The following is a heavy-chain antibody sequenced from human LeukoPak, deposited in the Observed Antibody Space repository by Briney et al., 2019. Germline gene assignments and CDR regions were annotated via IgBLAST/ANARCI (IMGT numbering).Heavy chain of an antibody. Sequence: GGSLRLSCAASGFTVSSNYMSWVRQAPGKGLEWVSVIYSGGSTYYADSVKGRFTISRDNSKNTLYLQMNSLRAEDTAVYYCAREVSIAAARKDYYGMDVWGQGTTVTVSS. D-gene: IGHD6-13*01. CDR3: AREVSIAAARKDYYGMDV. CDR1: GFTVSSNY. J-gene: IGHJ6*02. CDR2: IYSGGST. V-gene: IGHV3-66*01.